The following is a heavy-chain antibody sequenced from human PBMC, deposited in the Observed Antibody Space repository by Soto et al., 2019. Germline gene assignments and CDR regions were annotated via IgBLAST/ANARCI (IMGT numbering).Heavy chain of an antibody. J-gene: IGHJ4*02. V-gene: IGHV1-8*01. Sequence: EASVKVSCKASGYTFTSYDINWVRQATGPDLEWMGRMDSNSGKAVYAQKFQGRVTMTTNSSISTAYMELSSLRSEDTAVYYCARTYYYDSSGYYYFDYWGQGTLVTVSS. CDR1: GYTFTSYD. D-gene: IGHD3-22*01. CDR2: MDSNSGKA. CDR3: ARTYYYDSSGYYYFDY.